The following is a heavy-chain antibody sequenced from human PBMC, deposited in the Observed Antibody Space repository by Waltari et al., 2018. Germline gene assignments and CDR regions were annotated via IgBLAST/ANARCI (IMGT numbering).Heavy chain of an antibody. CDR1: GYTFTSYD. CDR3: ARGGAYCSSTSCFYYYYGMDV. V-gene: IGHV1-8*02. Sequence: VQLVQSGAEVKKPGASVKVSCKASGYTFTSYDINWVRQATGQGLEWMGWMNPNSGNTGYAQKFQGRVTMTRNTSISTAYMELSSLRSEDTAVYYCARGGAYCSSTSCFYYYYGMDVWGQGTTVTVSS. D-gene: IGHD2-2*01. CDR2: MNPNSGNT. J-gene: IGHJ6*02.